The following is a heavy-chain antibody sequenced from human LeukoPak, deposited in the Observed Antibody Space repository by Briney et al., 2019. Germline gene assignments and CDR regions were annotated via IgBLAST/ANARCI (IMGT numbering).Heavy chain of an antibody. J-gene: IGHJ4*02. D-gene: IGHD3-3*01. Sequence: PSETLSLTCSSSGYSISSGYYWGWIRQPPGQGLEWIGNIYHSGSTYYNPSLKSRVTISVDTSKNQFSLKLSSVTAADTAVYYCAGDFWSGYYFRDWGQGNLGSVSS. CDR1: GYSISSGYY. CDR2: IYHSGST. CDR3: AGDFWSGYYFRD. V-gene: IGHV4-38-2*02.